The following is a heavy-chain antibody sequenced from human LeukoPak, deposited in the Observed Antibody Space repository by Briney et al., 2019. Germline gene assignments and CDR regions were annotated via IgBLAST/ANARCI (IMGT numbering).Heavy chain of an antibody. V-gene: IGHV3-73*01. CDR3: TGNYYGSGSYADFDY. J-gene: IGHJ4*02. Sequence: GGSLRLSCAASGFTLSGSALHWVRQASGKGLEWVGRIRSTANGYATAYAASVKGRFTTSRDDSKNTAYLQMDSLKTEDTAVYYCTGNYYGSGSYADFDYWGQGTLVTVSS. CDR2: IRSTANGYAT. D-gene: IGHD3-10*01. CDR1: GFTLSGSA.